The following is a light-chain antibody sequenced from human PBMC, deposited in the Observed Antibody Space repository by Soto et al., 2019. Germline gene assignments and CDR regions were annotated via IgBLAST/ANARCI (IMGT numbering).Light chain of an antibody. J-gene: IGKJ2*01. CDR1: QSINTF. V-gene: IGKV1-39*01. Sequence: DIQMTQSPSSLYASVGDRVTITCPTRQSINTFLNWYQQKPGNAPKLLIYGASTLHREVPSRFSGSGSGTDLTLTITNFQSEDVATYCCQQSYHNPRTFGQGTTLEI. CDR2: GAS. CDR3: QQSYHNPRT.